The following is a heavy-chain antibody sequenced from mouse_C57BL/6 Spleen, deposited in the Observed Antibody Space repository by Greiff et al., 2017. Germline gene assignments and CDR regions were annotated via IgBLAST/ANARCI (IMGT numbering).Heavy chain of an antibody. J-gene: IGHJ2*01. CDR1: GFTFTDYY. CDR3: ARYDSNYFYFDY. V-gene: IGHV7-3*01. D-gene: IGHD2-5*01. CDR2: IRNKANVYTT. Sequence: EVKLVESGGGLVQPGGSLSLSCAASGFTFTDYYMSWVRQPPGKALEWLGFIRNKANVYTTEYSASVKGRFTISRDKSQSILYLQMNALRAEYSATYYCARYDSNYFYFDYWGQGTTLTVSS.